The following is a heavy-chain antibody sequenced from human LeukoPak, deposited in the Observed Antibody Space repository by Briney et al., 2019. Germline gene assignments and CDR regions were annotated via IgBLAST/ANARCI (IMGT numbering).Heavy chain of an antibody. V-gene: IGHV3-23*01. D-gene: IGHD5-12*01. CDR1: GFTFSSYA. J-gene: IGHJ3*02. CDR3: AKDKIRSFPTRTREYSGYDGSVAFDI. Sequence: PGGSLRLSCAASGFTFSSYAMSWVPQAPGKGREGVSAISGSGCSTYYADSVKGRFTISRDNSKNTLHLQMNSLRAEDTDVYYCAKDKIRSFPTRTREYSGYDGSVAFDIWGQGTMVTVSS. CDR2: ISGSGCST.